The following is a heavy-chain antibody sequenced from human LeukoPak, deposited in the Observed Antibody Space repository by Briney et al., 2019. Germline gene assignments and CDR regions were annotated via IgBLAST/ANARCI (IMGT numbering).Heavy chain of an antibody. CDR3: ARQPYSSGWYSYYFDY. J-gene: IGHJ4*02. CDR1: GGSISSYY. CDR2: IYYSGST. D-gene: IGHD6-19*01. Sequence: SETLSLTCTVSGGSISSYYWSWIRQPPGKGLEWIGYIYYSGSTYYNPSLKSRVTISVDTSKNQFSLKLSSVTAADTAVYYCARQPYSSGWYSYYFDYWGQGTLVTVSS. V-gene: IGHV4-59*06.